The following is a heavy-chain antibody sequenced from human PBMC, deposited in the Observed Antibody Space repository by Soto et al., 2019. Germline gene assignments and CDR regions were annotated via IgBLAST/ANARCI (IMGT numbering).Heavy chain of an antibody. J-gene: IGHJ4*02. Sequence: QVQLVQSGAEVKKPGSSVKVSCKASGGTFSSYTISWVRQAPGQGLEWMGRIIPILGIANYAQKFQGRVSXTXDXXTSTADMELSSLRSEDTAVYCCASQSVVGASVFDYWGQGTLVTVSS. D-gene: IGHD2-2*01. CDR1: GGTFSSYT. CDR2: IIPILGIA. CDR3: ASQSVVGASVFDY. V-gene: IGHV1-69*02.